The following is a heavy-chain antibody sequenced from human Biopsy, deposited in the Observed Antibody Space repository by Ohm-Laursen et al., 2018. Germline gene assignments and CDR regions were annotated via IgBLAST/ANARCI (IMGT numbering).Heavy chain of an antibody. D-gene: IGHD2-15*01. J-gene: IGHJ4*02. V-gene: IGHV4-59*08. CDR2: ISNSGNT. CDR3: ARRGSGGRSFDY. CDR1: GDSINSSY. Sequence: SETLSLTCTVSGDSINSSYWSWIRQPPGKGLEWIGFISNSGNTNYNPSLKSRVTISVDTSKNQISLKLGSVTVADTAGFYCARRGSGGRSFDYWGQGSLVTVSS.